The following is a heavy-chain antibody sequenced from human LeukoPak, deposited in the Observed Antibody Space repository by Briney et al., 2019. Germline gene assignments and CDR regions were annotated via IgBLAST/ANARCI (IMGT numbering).Heavy chain of an antibody. CDR1: GFPFGSYS. J-gene: IGHJ4*02. V-gene: IGHV3-48*02. CDR3: ARDHAFAFEY. Sequence: GGSLRLSCVASGFPFGSYSMIWARQAPGKGLEWLSYIRTDSGIIDYAASVKGRFTVSRDNAKTSLYLQMNSLRDEDTAVYCCARDHAFAFEYWGQGIQVTVSS. CDR2: IRTDSGII.